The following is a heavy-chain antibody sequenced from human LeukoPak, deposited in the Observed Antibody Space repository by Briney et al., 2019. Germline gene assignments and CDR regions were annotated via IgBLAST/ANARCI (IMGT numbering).Heavy chain of an antibody. CDR3: VRQYSSGWNYYYGMDV. V-gene: IGHV6-1*01. Sequence: SQTLSLTCAISGDSVSSNSAAWHWIRQSPSRGLEWLRRTYYRSKWYNDYAVSVKSRIIINPDTSKNQFSLQLNSVTPEDTAVYYCVRQYSSGWNYYYGMDVWGQGTTVTVSS. D-gene: IGHD6-19*01. J-gene: IGHJ6*02. CDR2: TYYRSKWYN. CDR1: GDSVSSNSAA.